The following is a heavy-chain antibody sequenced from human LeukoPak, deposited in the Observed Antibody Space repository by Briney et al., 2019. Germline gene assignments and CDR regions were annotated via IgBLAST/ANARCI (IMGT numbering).Heavy chain of an antibody. CDR2: INPNSGGT. D-gene: IGHD3-22*01. Sequence: ASVKVSCKASGYTFTGYYMHWVRQAPGQGLEWMGRINPNSGGTNYAQKFQGRVTMTRDTPISTAYMELSRLRSDDTAVYYCARDSDYYDSSGYYYVAFDYWGQGTLVTVSS. CDR1: GYTFTGYY. V-gene: IGHV1-2*06. CDR3: ARDSDYYDSSGYYYVAFDY. J-gene: IGHJ4*02.